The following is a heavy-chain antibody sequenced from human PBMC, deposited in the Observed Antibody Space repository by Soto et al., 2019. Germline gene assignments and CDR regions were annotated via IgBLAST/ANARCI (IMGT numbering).Heavy chain of an antibody. CDR1: GFTVSSNY. CDR2: LYSGGST. J-gene: IGHJ5*02. D-gene: IGHD2-2*01. V-gene: IGHV3-66*01. Sequence: DVQLVESGGGLVQPGGSLRLSCAASGFTVSSNYMSWVRQAPGKGLEWVSVLYSGGSTYYADSVKGRFSISRDSSKNTVYLQMNSLRAEDTAVYYCARSMPFDPWGQGALVTVSS. CDR3: ARSMPFDP.